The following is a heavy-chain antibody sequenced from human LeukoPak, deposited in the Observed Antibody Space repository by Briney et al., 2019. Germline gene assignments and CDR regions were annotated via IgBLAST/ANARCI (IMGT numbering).Heavy chain of an antibody. CDR2: INPSGGST. CDR3: ARSLVVPAAVPSCFDY. V-gene: IGHV1-46*03. J-gene: IGHJ4*02. CDR1: GGTFSSYT. Sequence: ASVKVSCKASGGTFSSYTISWVRQAPGQGLEWMGIINPSGGSTSYAQKFQGRVTMTRDTSTSTVYMELSSLRSEDTAVYYCARSLVVPAAVPSCFDYWGQGTLVTVSS. D-gene: IGHD2-2*01.